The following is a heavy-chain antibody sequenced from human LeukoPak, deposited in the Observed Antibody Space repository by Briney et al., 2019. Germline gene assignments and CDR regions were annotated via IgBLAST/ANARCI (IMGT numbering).Heavy chain of an antibody. CDR3: ARDVVRGLNWFDP. V-gene: IGHV3-48*02. CDR2: FSTRSSTI. D-gene: IGHD3-10*01. J-gene: IGHJ5*02. Sequence: PGGSLRLSCAASGFTFSSYSMNWVRQAPGKGLEWVSYFSTRSSTISYADSVKGRFAISRDNAKNSLYLQMNSLRDEDAAVYYCARDVVRGLNWFDPWGQGVLVTVSS. CDR1: GFTFSSYS.